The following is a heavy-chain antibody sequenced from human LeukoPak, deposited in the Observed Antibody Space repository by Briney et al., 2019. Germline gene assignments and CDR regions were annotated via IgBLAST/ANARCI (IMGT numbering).Heavy chain of an antibody. D-gene: IGHD2-15*01. CDR1: VGSLSVYS. CDR3: ARAKGWVAWFDP. CDR2: INHSGST. Sequence: SETLSLTSAVNVGSLSVYSWGGIPNPPGKGLKWIGEINHSGSTNYNPSLKSRVTISVDTSKNQFSLKLSSVTAADTAVYYCARAKGWVAWFDPWGQGTLVTVSS. V-gene: IGHV4-34*01. J-gene: IGHJ5*02.